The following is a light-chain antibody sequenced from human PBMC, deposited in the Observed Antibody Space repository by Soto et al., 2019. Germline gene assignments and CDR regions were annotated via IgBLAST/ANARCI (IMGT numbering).Light chain of an antibody. CDR3: QQYNNWRT. V-gene: IGKV3-15*01. CDR2: GAS. Sequence: EIVMTQSPDTLSVSPGERATLSCRASQSVSSNLAWYQQKPGQAPRLLIYGASTRATGIPARFSGSGSGTEFTLTISSLQSEDFAVYYCQQYNNWRTFGQGTKVDIK. J-gene: IGKJ1*01. CDR1: QSVSSN.